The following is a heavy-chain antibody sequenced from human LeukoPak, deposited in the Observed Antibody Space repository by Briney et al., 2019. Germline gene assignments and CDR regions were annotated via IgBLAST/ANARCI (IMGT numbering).Heavy chain of an antibody. D-gene: IGHD3-22*01. V-gene: IGHV3-7*03. J-gene: IGHJ4*02. CDR1: GFTFGNYW. Sequence: GGSLRLSCTASGFTFGNYWMSWVRQAPGKGLEWVANIKHDGSEKYYADSVKGQFSIFRDNAKTSVYLQLNSLRGEDTAVYFCAREIRSRNYEESTGYFNYWGQGTLVTVSS. CDR3: AREIRSRNYEESTGYFNY. CDR2: IKHDGSEK.